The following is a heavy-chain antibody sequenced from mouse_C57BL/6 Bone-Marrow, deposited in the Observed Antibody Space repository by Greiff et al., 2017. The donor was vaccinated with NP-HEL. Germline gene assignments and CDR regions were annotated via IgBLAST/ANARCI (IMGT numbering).Heavy chain of an antibody. V-gene: IGHV5-17*01. CDR2: ISSGSSTI. CDR3: ASKYGNSLVYFDY. J-gene: IGHJ2*01. Sequence: EVKLVESGGGLVKPGGSLKLSCAASGFTFSDYGMHWVRQAPEKGLEWVAYISSGSSTIYYADTVKGRSTISRDNAKNTLFLQMTSLRSEDTAMYYCASKYGNSLVYFDYWGQGTTLTVSS. D-gene: IGHD2-1*01. CDR1: GFTFSDYG.